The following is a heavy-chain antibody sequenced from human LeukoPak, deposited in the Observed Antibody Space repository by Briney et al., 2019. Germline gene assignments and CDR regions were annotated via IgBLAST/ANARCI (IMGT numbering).Heavy chain of an antibody. V-gene: IGHV3-21*01. Sequence: GGSLRLSCAASGFTFSSYTMNWVRQAPGEGREWVSSISSSSSYIYYADSVKGRFTISRHNPKNSLYLQMKSLRAEGTAVYCCASFPGFGEDMGMDVWGQGTTVTVSS. CDR2: ISSSSSYI. CDR1: GFTFSSYT. D-gene: IGHD3-10*01. CDR3: ASFPGFGEDMGMDV. J-gene: IGHJ6*02.